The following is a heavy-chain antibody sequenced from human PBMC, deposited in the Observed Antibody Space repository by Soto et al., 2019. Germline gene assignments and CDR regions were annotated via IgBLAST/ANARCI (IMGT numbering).Heavy chain of an antibody. CDR1: GFTFSSYS. Sequence: EVQLVESGGGLVQPGGSLRLSCAASGFTFSSYSMNWVRQAPGKGLEWVSYISSSSSTIYYADSVKGRFTISRDNAKNXXYXQXNSLRDEDTAVYYCARRGYCSGGSCPNDYYYYGMDVWGQGTTVTVSS. D-gene: IGHD2-15*01. J-gene: IGHJ6*02. CDR2: ISSSSSTI. V-gene: IGHV3-48*02. CDR3: ARRGYCSGGSCPNDYYYYGMDV.